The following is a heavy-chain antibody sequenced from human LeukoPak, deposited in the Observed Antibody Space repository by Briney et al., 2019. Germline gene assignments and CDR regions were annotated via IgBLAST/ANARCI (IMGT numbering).Heavy chain of an antibody. V-gene: IGHV4-59*11. J-gene: IGHJ5*02. CDR2: IYYSGST. CDR3: ARGYAYYDFWSGYLRKNWFDP. Sequence: PSETLSLTCTVSGGSISSHYWSWIRQPPGKGLEWIGYIYYSGSTNYNPSLKSRVTISVDTSKNQFSLKLSSVTAADTAVYYCARGYAYYDFWSGYLRKNWFDPWGQGTLVTVSS. D-gene: IGHD3-3*01. CDR1: GGSISSHY.